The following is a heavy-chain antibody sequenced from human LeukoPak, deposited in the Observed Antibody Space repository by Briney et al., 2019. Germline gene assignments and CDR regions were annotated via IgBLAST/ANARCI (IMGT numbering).Heavy chain of an antibody. V-gene: IGHV4-4*07. D-gene: IGHD2-2*01. CDR3: ARVLVVPAVLGAYYYYYGTDV. Sequence: SETLSLTCTVSGDSISDYDWSWIRQPAGKGLEWVGHIHTSGSTNYNPSLKSRITMSVDTSKNQFSLRLSSVTAADTAVYYCARVLVVPAVLGAYYYYYGTDVWGQGTTVTVSS. J-gene: IGHJ6*02. CDR2: IHTSGST. CDR1: GDSISDYD.